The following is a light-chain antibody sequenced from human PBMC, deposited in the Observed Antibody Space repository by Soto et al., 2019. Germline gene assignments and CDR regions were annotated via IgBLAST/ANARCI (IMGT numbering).Light chain of an antibody. CDR3: QQYNSYSPST. J-gene: IGKJ1*01. Sequence: DIQMTQSPSTLSASVGDRVAITCRASQSIGRWLAWYQQKPGEAPKLLIYDASSLESGVPSRFSGSGSGTEFTLTISSLQPDDFATYYCQQYNSYSPSTFGQGTKVDIK. V-gene: IGKV1-5*01. CDR2: DAS. CDR1: QSIGRW.